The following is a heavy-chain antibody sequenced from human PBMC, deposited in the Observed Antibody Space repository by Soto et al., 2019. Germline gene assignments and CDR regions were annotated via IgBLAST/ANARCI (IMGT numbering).Heavy chain of an antibody. CDR1: GFSFSTYN. CDR3: VRQQYDFLVDP. V-gene: IGHV3-21*01. CDR2: IDASSTHI. J-gene: IGHJ5*02. Sequence: GGSLRLSCAASGFSFSTYNMNWVRQAPGKGLEWVSSIDASSTHIYYADSVKGRFTISRDDGKSSLYLQMDSLRAEDTALYYCVRQQYDFLVDPWGQGTLVTVSS. D-gene: IGHD3-16*01.